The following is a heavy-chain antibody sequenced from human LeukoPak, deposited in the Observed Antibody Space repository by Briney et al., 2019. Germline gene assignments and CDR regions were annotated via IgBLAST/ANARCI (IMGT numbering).Heavy chain of an antibody. J-gene: IGHJ4*02. D-gene: IGHD6-13*01. CDR2: IYPGDSDT. CDR3: ARHEVTAAFEPGGVFDY. Sequence: GESLKISCKGSGYSFSTYWIGWVRQMPGKGLEWMGIIYPGDSDTRYSPSFQGQVTISADKSISTAYLQWSSLKASDTAMYYCARHEVTAAFEPGGVFDYWGQGTLVTVSS. CDR1: GYSFSTYW. V-gene: IGHV5-51*01.